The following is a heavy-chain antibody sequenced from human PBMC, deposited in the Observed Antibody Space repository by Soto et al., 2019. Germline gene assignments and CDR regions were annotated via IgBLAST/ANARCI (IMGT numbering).Heavy chain of an antibody. CDR1: GGSISSYY. CDR2: IYYSGST. CDR3: ARVWASDLVNFDY. D-gene: IGHD1-26*01. V-gene: IGHV4-59*08. J-gene: IGHJ4*02. Sequence: PSETLSLTCTVSGGSISSYYWSWIRQPPGKGLEWIGYIYYSGSTNYNPSLKSRVTISVDTSKNQFSLKLSSVTAADTAVYYCARVWASDLVNFDYWGQGTLVTVSS.